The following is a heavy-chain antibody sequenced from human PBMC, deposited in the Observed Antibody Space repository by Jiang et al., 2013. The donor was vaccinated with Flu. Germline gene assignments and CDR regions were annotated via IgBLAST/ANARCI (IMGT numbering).Heavy chain of an antibody. CDR1: GFTFSSYE. J-gene: IGHJ6*04. D-gene: IGHD5-18*01. Sequence: ESGGGLVQPGGSLRLSCAASGFTFSSYEMNWVRQAPGKGLEWVSYISSSGSTIYYADSVKGRFTISRDNAKNSLYLQMNSLRAEDTAVYYCARDRSRGYSYGYGMDVWGKGTTVTVSS. CDR2: ISSSGSTI. CDR3: ARDRSRGYSYGYGMDV. V-gene: IGHV3-48*03.